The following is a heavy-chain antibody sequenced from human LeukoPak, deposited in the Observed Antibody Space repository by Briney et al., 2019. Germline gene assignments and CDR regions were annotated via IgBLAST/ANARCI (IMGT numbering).Heavy chain of an antibody. V-gene: IGHV3-48*01. Sequence: GGSLRLSCAASGFTFSTYSMNWVRQAPGKGLEWVSYISSSSSTTYYADSVKGRFTISRDNAKNSLYLQMNSLRAEDTAVYYCARDRPGPDSGAFDIWGQGTMVTVSS. CDR1: GFTFSTYS. J-gene: IGHJ3*02. CDR2: ISSSSSTT. CDR3: ARDRPGPDSGAFDI. D-gene: IGHD1-14*01.